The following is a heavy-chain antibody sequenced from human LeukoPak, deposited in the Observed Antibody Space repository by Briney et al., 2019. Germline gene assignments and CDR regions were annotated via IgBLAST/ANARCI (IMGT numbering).Heavy chain of an antibody. CDR1: GFTFGDTW. J-gene: IGHJ4*02. CDR2: IEQDGSEK. V-gene: IGHV3-7*03. D-gene: IGHD3/OR15-3a*01. CDR3: ATSYDMGWLIGY. Sequence: GGSLRLSCAASGFTFGDTWMNWVRQVPGQGLEWVANIEQDGSEKFYVASVKGRFTISRDNGKSSLYLQMNSLRAEDTALYYCATSYDMGWLIGYWGQGTLVTVSS.